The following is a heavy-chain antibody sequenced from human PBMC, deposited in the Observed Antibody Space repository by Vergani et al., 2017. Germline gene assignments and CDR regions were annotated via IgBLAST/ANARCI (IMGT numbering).Heavy chain of an antibody. CDR2: IYHSGST. D-gene: IGHD3-10*01. CDR3: ARDSWTSELRGVYWFDT. V-gene: IGHV4-4*03. CDR1: GGSISSSDW. Sequence: QVQLQESGPGLLKPPGTLSLTCAVSGGSISSSDWWSWVRQPPGKGLEWIGEIYHSGSTNYNPSLKSRVTISVDKSKNQFSLKLSSVTAADTAVYYCARDSWTSELRGVYWFDTWGQGTLVSVSS. J-gene: IGHJ5*02.